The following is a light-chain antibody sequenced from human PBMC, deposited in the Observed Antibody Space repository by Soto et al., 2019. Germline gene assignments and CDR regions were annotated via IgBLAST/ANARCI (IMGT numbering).Light chain of an antibody. J-gene: IGKJ2*01. CDR1: QSISSY. CDR3: QQSYITLYS. CDR2: AAS. Sequence: DIQMTQSPSSLSASVGDRVTITCRASQSISSYLNWYQQKPGKAPKLLIYAASSLRDGVPSRFSGSGSGTDFTLTISSLQPEDFATYYCQQSYITLYSFGQGTKLEIK. V-gene: IGKV1-39*01.